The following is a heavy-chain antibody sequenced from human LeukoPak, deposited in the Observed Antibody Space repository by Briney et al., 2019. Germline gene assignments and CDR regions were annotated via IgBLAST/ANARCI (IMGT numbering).Heavy chain of an antibody. J-gene: IGHJ6*02. V-gene: IGHV3-21*06. Sequence: GGSLRLSCAASGFTFSSYSMNWVRQAPGKGLEWVSSISSTGNFVHYADSVKGRFPISRDNARNSLYLQMDSLRGEDTAAYFCARVGCRGGSCSSRGDYYYGMDVWGQGTTVTVSS. CDR1: GFTFSSYS. CDR2: ISSTGNFV. CDR3: ARVGCRGGSCSSRGDYYYGMDV. D-gene: IGHD2-15*01.